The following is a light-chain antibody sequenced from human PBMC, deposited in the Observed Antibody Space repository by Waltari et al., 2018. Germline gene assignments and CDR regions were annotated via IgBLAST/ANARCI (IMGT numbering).Light chain of an antibody. CDR2: WAS. CDR1: QSLFYTFNNKNY. Sequence: DIVMTQSPDSLAVSLGERATINCKSSQSLFYTFNNKNYLAWYQQKPGQPPKWVSYWASSRESGVPDRCSGGGSGTDFTLTISSLQAEDVAVYYCQQYYGAPPVTFGQGTKLEIK. CDR3: QQYYGAPPVT. J-gene: IGKJ2*01. V-gene: IGKV4-1*01.